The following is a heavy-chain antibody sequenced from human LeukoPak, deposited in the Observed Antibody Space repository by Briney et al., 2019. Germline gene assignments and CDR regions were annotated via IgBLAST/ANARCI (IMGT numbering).Heavy chain of an antibody. CDR2: IYHSGST. CDR3: ARVSYSSSSVDNFDY. D-gene: IGHD6-6*01. CDR1: GGSISSGGYY. Sequence: SETLSLTCTVSGGSISSGGYYWSWIRQPPGKGLEWIGYIYHSGSTYYNPSLKSRVTISVDRSKNQFSLKLSSVTAADTAVYYCARVSYSSSSVDNFDYWGQGTLVTVSS. V-gene: IGHV4-30-2*01. J-gene: IGHJ4*02.